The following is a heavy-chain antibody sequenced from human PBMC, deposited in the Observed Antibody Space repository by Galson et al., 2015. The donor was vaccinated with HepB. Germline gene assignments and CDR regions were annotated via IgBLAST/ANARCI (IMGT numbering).Heavy chain of an antibody. D-gene: IGHD3-10*01. V-gene: IGHV3-64D*06. Sequence: SLRLSCAASGFTFSSYAMHWVRQAPGKGLEYVSAISSNGGSTYYADSVKGRFTISRDNSKNTLYLQMSSLRAEDTAVYYCVKGGGYYGSGSYYNPAAPGEFDYWGQGTLVTVSS. CDR2: ISSNGGST. CDR3: VKGGGYYGSGSYYNPAAPGEFDY. CDR1: GFTFSSYA. J-gene: IGHJ4*02.